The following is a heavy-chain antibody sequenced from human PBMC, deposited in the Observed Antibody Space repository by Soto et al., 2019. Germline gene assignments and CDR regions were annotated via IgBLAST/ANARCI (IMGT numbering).Heavy chain of an antibody. CDR1: GFAFDTYG. J-gene: IGHJ6*02. D-gene: IGHD3-16*01. Sequence: GWSLRLSCEASGFAFDTYGMHWILQVAGQGLEWVLTMSYDGSKIYYSDSVRGRFSISRDDSKRTLYLQMNSLRAEDTAVYYCAKDRDPYYDDYLMDVWGQGTTVTVSS. CDR3: AKDRDPYYDDYLMDV. V-gene: IGHV3-30*18. CDR2: MSYDGSKI.